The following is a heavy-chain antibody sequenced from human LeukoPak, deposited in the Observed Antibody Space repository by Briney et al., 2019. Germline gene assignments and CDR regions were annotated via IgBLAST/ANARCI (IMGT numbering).Heavy chain of an antibody. V-gene: IGHV1-2*02. CDR3: ARTHCSSTSCYRKGGYYYYYMDV. Sequence: ASVKVSCKASGYTFTGYYMHWVRQAPGQGLEWMGWINPNSGGTNYAQKFQGRVTMTRDTSISTAYMELSRLRSDDTAVCYCARTHCSSTSCYRKGGYYYYYMDVWGKGTTVTVSS. CDR2: INPNSGGT. D-gene: IGHD2-2*01. CDR1: GYTFTGYY. J-gene: IGHJ6*03.